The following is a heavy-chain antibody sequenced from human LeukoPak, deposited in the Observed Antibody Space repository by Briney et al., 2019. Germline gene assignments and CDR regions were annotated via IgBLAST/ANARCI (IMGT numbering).Heavy chain of an antibody. V-gene: IGHV3-21*01. CDR3: ARDRYDFWSGYFNYYYYMDV. J-gene: IGHJ6*03. CDR2: ISSSSSYI. D-gene: IGHD3-3*01. Sequence: KTGGSLRLSCAASGFTFSSYSMNWVRQAPGKGLEWVSSISSSSSYIYYADSVKGRFTISRDNAKNSLYLQMNSLRAEDTAVYYCARDRYDFWSGYFNYYYYMDVWGKGTTVTVSS. CDR1: GFTFSSYS.